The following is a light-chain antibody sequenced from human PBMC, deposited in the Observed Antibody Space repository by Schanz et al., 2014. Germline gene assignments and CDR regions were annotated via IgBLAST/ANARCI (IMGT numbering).Light chain of an antibody. V-gene: IGLV2-23*01. J-gene: IGLJ3*02. Sequence: QSALTQPASVSGSPGQSITISCTGTSSDVGSYNLVSWYQQHPGEAPKLLIYEGTKRPSGVSYRFSGSKSGNTASLTISGLQAEDEADYYCCSYAGRPWVFGGGTKLTVL. CDR3: CSYAGRPWV. CDR2: EGT. CDR1: SSDVGSYNL.